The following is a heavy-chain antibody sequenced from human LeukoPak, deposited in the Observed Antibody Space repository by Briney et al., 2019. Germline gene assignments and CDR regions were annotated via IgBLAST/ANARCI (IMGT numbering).Heavy chain of an antibody. Sequence: GESLKISCKASGYSFSSNWIGWVRQMPGKGLEWMGIIYAANSDTRYSPSIQGQVTISADKSISTAYLQWRSLQASDTGIYYCTRALNGNTWWDTWGQGTLVTVSS. CDR1: GYSFSSNW. V-gene: IGHV5-51*01. CDR3: TRALNGNTWWDT. J-gene: IGHJ5*02. D-gene: IGHD1-7*01. CDR2: IYAANSDT.